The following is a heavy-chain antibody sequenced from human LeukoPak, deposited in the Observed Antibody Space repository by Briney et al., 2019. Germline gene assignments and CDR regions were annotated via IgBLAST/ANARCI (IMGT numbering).Heavy chain of an antibody. CDR1: GFTFGTYA. V-gene: IGHV3-30*03. CDR2: ISYDGSNK. D-gene: IGHD6-13*01. Sequence: GRSLRLSCAASGFTFGTYAMRWVRQAPGKGLEWVAVISYDGSNKYYADSVKGRFTISRDNSKNTLYLQMNSLRAEDTAVYYCAREQLVRGNAFDIWGQGTMVTVSS. CDR3: AREQLVRGNAFDI. J-gene: IGHJ3*02.